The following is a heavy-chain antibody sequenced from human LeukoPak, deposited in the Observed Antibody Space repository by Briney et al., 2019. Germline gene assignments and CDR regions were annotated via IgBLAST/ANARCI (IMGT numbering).Heavy chain of an antibody. CDR1: GFTFTNAW. Sequence: AGGSLRLSCVDSGFTFTNAWMSWVRQAPGKGLEWVAIIKQDGSEKNCVDSVKGRFTISRDNAKNSLYLQMNSLRAEDTAVYYCARVVPRGDSSGYNYFDYWGQGTLVTVSS. V-gene: IGHV3-7*03. CDR3: ARVVPRGDSSGYNYFDY. CDR2: IKQDGSEK. D-gene: IGHD3-22*01. J-gene: IGHJ4*02.